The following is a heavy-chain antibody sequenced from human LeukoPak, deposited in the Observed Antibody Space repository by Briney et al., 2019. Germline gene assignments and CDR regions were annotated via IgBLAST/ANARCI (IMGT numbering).Heavy chain of an antibody. CDR3: ARRHTYYYDSSGYPLDAFDI. CDR1: GFTFSAYF. Sequence: GSLRLSCSASGFTFSAYFMHWIRQPPGKGLEWIGYIYYSGSTNYNPSLKSRVAISVDTSKNQFSLKLSSVTAADTAVYYCARRHTYYYDSSGYPLDAFDIWGQGTMVTVSS. D-gene: IGHD3-22*01. J-gene: IGHJ3*02. CDR2: IYYSGST. V-gene: IGHV4-59*01.